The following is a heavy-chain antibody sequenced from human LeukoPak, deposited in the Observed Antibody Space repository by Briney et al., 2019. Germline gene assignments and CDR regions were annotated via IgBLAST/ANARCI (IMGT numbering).Heavy chain of an antibody. D-gene: IGHD3-22*01. J-gene: IGHJ3*02. Sequence: ASVKVSCKASGYTFTSYDINWVRQATGQGLEWMGWMNPNSGNTGYAQKFQGRVTITRNTSISTAYMELSSLRSKDTAVYYCARVKVYYDSSGYYSDDAFDIWGHGTMVTVSS. CDR2: MNPNSGNT. V-gene: IGHV1-8*03. CDR1: GYTFTSYD. CDR3: ARVKVYYDSSGYYSDDAFDI.